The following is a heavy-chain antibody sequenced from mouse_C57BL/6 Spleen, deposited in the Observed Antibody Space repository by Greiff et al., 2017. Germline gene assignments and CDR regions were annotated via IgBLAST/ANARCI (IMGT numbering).Heavy chain of an antibody. CDR2: IYPRSGNT. V-gene: IGHV1-81*01. D-gene: IGHD2-3*01. CDR3: AVYDGYAWFAY. CDR1: GYTFTSYG. J-gene: IGHJ3*01. Sequence: VQLQQSGAELARPGASVKLSCKASGYTFTSYGISWVKQRTGQGLEWIGEIYPRSGNTYYNEKFKGKDTLTADKSSSTAYMELRSLTSEDSAVYFCAVYDGYAWFAYWGQGTLVTVSA.